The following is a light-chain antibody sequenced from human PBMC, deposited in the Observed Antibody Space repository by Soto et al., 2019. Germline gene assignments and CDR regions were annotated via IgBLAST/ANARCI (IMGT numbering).Light chain of an antibody. V-gene: IGKV3-20*01. CDR1: QSVSSSY. Sequence: EIVLTQSPGTLSLSPGERATLSCRASQSVSSSYLAWYQQKPGQAPRLLIYGASSRATGIPDRFSGSGSGTDFTLTISRLEPEDFAVYYCQQYGSSPVTFGHGTKLEIK. CDR2: GAS. CDR3: QQYGSSPVT. J-gene: IGKJ2*01.